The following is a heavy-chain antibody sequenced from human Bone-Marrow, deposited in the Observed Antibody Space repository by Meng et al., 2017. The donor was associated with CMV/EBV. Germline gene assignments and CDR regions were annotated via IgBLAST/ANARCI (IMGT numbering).Heavy chain of an antibody. V-gene: IGHV1-18*01. D-gene: IGHD3-3*01. J-gene: IGHJ4*02. CDR2: ISTYNGKA. CDR3: ARKPWSGYYGDFNY. Sequence: ASVKVSCKASGYTFTNYAITWVRQAPGQGLEWMGWISTYNGKANYAQKFQDRVTMTTDTSTSIAYMEVRSLRSDDTAVYYCARKPWSGYYGDFNYWGRGTLVTVPS. CDR1: GYTFTNYA.